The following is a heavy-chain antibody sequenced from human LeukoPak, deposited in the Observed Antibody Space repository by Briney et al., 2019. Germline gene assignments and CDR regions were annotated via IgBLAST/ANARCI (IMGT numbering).Heavy chain of an antibody. CDR3: ARAGIVATTNNWFDP. CDR2: INSDGTST. D-gene: IGHD5-12*01. J-gene: IGHJ5*02. CDR1: GFTFSSHW. V-gene: IGHV3-74*01. Sequence: PGGSLRLSCAASGFTFSSHWMHWVRQAPGKGLVWVSRINSDGTSTSYADSVKGRFTISRDNAKNTVYLQMNSLRAEDTAVYYCARAGIVATTNNWFDPWGQGTLVTVSS.